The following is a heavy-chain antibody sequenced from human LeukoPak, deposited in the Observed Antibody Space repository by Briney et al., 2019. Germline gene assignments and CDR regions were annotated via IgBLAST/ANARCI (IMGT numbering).Heavy chain of an antibody. CDR2: ISSTGGTI. CDR3: AGVYKLDY. J-gene: IGHJ4*02. V-gene: IGHV3-48*01. Sequence: GGSLRLSCAASGFTFSSNSMNWVRQAPGKGLEWVSYISSTGGTIYYADSMKGRFTISRDNAKNSLYLQMNSLRAEDTAVYYCAGVYKLDYWGQGTLVTVSS. D-gene: IGHD6-13*01. CDR1: GFTFSSNS.